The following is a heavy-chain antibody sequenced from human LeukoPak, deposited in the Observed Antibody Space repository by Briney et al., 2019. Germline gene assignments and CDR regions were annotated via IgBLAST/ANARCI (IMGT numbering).Heavy chain of an antibody. CDR3: AKGIDFFDY. CDR1: GFTFDDYA. D-gene: IGHD2-21*01. Sequence: GGSLRLSCAASGFTFDDYAMHWVRQAPGKGLEWVLGISWNSGSIGYADSVKGRFTISRDNAKNSLYLQMNSLRAEDTALYYCAKGIDFFDYWGQGTLVTVSS. V-gene: IGHV3-9*01. CDR2: ISWNSGSI. J-gene: IGHJ4*02.